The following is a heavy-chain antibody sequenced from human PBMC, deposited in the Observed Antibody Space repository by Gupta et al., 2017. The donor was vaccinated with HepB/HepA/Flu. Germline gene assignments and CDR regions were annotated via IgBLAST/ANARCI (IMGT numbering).Heavy chain of an antibody. V-gene: IGHV3-30-3*01. CDR1: GFTFSSYA. D-gene: IGHD6-13*01. J-gene: IGHJ4*02. CDR3: ARDRSSGSSWFHSPTDY. Sequence: QVQLVESGGGVVQPGRSLRLSCAAPGFTFSSYAMHWVRQAPGKGLEWVAVISYDGSNKYYADSVKGRFTISRDNSKNTLYLQMNSLRAEDTAVYYCARDRSSGSSWFHSPTDYWGQGTLVTVSS. CDR2: ISYDGSNK.